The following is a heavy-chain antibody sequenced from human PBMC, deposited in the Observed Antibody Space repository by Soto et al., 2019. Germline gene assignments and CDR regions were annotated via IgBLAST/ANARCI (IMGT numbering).Heavy chain of an antibody. CDR1: GGSFSGYY. Sequence: SETLSLTCAVYGGSFSGYYWSWIRQPPGKGLEWIGEINHSGSTNYNPSLKSRVTISVDTSKNQFSLKLSSVTAADTAAYYCASLGTTTLYYNYYGMDVWGQGTTVTVSS. J-gene: IGHJ6*02. V-gene: IGHV4-34*01. CDR3: ASLGTTTLYYNYYGMDV. D-gene: IGHD1-1*01. CDR2: INHSGST.